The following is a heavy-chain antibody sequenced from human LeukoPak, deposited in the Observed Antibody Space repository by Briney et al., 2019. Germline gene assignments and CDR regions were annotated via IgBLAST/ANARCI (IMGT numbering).Heavy chain of an antibody. V-gene: IGHV3-20*04. J-gene: IGHJ4*02. D-gene: IGHD3-22*01. CDR1: GFTFDDYG. CDR2: INWNGGST. CDR3: VREKYYYDVTYYYVNYFDF. Sequence: GGSPRLSCAASGFTFDDYGMSWGRQAPGKGREWGSGINWNGGSTGYADSVKGRFTISRDNAKNSLYLQMNSLRAEDTAVYYCVREKYYYDVTYYYVNYFDFWGQGTLVTVSS.